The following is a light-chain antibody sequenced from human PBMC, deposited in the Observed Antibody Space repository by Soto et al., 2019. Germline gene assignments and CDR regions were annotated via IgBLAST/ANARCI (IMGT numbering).Light chain of an antibody. CDR3: AAWDDSLGAYVV. J-gene: IGLJ2*01. CDR2: SNN. Sequence: QSVLTQPPSASGTPGQRVTISCSGSSSNIGSNTVNWYQQLPGTAPKLLIYSNNQRPSGVPDRFSGSKSGTSASLAISGLQSEDEADYYCAAWDDSLGAYVVFGGGTKVTVL. V-gene: IGLV1-44*01. CDR1: SSNIGSNT.